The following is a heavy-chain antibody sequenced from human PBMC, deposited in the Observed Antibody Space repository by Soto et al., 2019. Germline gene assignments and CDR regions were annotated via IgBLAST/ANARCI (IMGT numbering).Heavy chain of an antibody. V-gene: IGHV4-34*01. D-gene: IGHD2-15*01. CDR3: ARGVCSGGSCYAAHYGMDV. Sequence: QVQLQQWGAGLLKPSETLSLTCAVYGGSFSGYYWSWIRQPPGKGLEWIGEINHSGSTNYNPSLQGQVTTPLYTSKNQYSLQLRSGTAADTALYYCARGVCSGGSCYAAHYGMDVWGQGTTVTVSS. J-gene: IGHJ6*02. CDR1: GGSFSGYY. CDR2: INHSGST.